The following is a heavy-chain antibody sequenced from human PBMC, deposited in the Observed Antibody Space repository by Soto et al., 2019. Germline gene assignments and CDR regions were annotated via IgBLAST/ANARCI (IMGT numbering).Heavy chain of an antibody. Sequence: QLQLQESGPGLVKPSETLSLTCTVSGGSISSSSYYWGWIRQPPGKGLEWIGSIYYSGSTYYNPSLKSRVTISVDTSKNQFSLKLSSVTAADTAVYYCARHGTLMRIVVVIPTGWFDPWGQGTLVTVSS. CDR3: ARHGTLMRIVVVIPTGWFDP. D-gene: IGHD3-22*01. J-gene: IGHJ5*02. CDR1: GGSISSSSYY. V-gene: IGHV4-39*01. CDR2: IYYSGST.